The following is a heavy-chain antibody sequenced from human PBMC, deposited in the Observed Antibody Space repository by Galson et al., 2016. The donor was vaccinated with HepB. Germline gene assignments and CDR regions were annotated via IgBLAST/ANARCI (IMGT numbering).Heavy chain of an antibody. V-gene: IGHV3-53*01. D-gene: IGHD2-15*01. CDR3: VRVHGGGY. Sequence: SLRLSCAASGFSVDTHNMIWVRQAPGKGLEWVSMIFANGDTSYADPVKARFTISRDNPKNTLYLQMDSLRVEDTAIYFCVRVHGGGYWGQGNQVTVSP. J-gene: IGHJ4*02. CDR2: IFANGDT. CDR1: GFSVDTHN.